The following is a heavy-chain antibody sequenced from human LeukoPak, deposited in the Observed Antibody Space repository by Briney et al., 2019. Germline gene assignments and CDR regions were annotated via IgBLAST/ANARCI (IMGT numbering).Heavy chain of an antibody. Sequence: GGSLRLSCAASGFTFSSYWMSWVRRAPGKGLEWVANIKQDGSEKYYVDSVKGRFTISRDNAKNSLYLQMNSLRAEDTAVYYCARVALGVQYYDFWSGYYSWFDPWGQGTLVTVSS. D-gene: IGHD3-3*01. J-gene: IGHJ5*02. CDR1: GFTFSSYW. CDR3: ARVALGVQYYDFWSGYYSWFDP. CDR2: IKQDGSEK. V-gene: IGHV3-7*01.